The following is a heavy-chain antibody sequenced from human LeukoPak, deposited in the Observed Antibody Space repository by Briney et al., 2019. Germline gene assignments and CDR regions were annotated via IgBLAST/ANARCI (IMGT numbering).Heavy chain of an antibody. V-gene: IGHV3-43*01. Sequence: GGSLRLSCAASGFTLDDYTMHWVRQAPGQGLEWVSLISWDGGSTYYADSVKGRFTISRDNSKNSLYLQMNGLRTEDTALYYCAKDLTGTLPYWGQGTLVTVSS. CDR1: GFTLDDYT. D-gene: IGHD1-20*01. CDR3: AKDLTGTLPY. CDR2: ISWDGGST. J-gene: IGHJ4*02.